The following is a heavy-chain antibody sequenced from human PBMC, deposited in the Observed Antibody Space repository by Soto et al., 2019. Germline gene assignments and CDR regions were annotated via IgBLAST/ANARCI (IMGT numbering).Heavy chain of an antibody. Sequence: GGSLRLSCAASGFTFSNAWMSWVRQAPGKGLEWVGRIKSKTDGGTTDYAAPVKGRFTISRDDSKNTLYLQMNSLKTEDTAVYYCTSHGYSYGYPYYYGMDVWVQGTTVTVSS. CDR3: TSHGYSYGYPYYYGMDV. V-gene: IGHV3-15*01. CDR1: GFTFSNAW. D-gene: IGHD5-18*01. CDR2: IKSKTDGGTT. J-gene: IGHJ6*02.